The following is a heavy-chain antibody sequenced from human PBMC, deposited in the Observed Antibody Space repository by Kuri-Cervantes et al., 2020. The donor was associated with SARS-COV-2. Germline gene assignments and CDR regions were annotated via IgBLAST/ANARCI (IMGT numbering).Heavy chain of an antibody. J-gene: IGHJ3*02. CDR3: ARALGGSYQGAFDI. V-gene: IGHV3-30-3*01. CDR2: ISYDGSNK. Sequence: GGSLRLSCAASGFTFSSYAMHWVRQAPGKGLEWVAVISYDGSNKYYADSVKGRFTISRDNSKNTLYLQMNSLRAEDTAVYYCARALGGSYQGAFDIWGQGTMVTVSS. D-gene: IGHD1-26*01. CDR1: GFTFSSYA.